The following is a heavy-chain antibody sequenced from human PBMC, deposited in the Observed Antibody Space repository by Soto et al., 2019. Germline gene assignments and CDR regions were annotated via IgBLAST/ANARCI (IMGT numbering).Heavy chain of an antibody. CDR1: GFTFDDYT. Sequence: PGGSLRLSCAASGFTFDDYTMHWVRQAPGKGLEWVSLISWDGGSTYYADSVKGRFTISRDNSKNSLYLQMNSLRTEDTALYYCAKEAAAGNYYYYGMDVWGQGTTVTVSS. D-gene: IGHD6-13*01. CDR3: AKEAAAGNYYYYGMDV. J-gene: IGHJ6*02. CDR2: ISWDGGST. V-gene: IGHV3-43*01.